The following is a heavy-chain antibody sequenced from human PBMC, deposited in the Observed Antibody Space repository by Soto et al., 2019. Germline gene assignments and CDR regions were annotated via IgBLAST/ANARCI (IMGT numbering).Heavy chain of an antibody. CDR2: VYHSGAT. J-gene: IGHJ4*02. D-gene: IGHD3-10*01. CDR1: GGSITSSSYY. CDR3: APRPPGDYGVGFFDY. V-gene: IGHV4-61*01. Sequence: SETLSLTCTVSGGSITSSSYYWSWIRQPPGKGPEWIGYVYHSGATNYNPSLESRVTMSLDTSRNQFSLKLSSVTAADTAVYYCAPRPPGDYGVGFFDYWSQETLVTVSS.